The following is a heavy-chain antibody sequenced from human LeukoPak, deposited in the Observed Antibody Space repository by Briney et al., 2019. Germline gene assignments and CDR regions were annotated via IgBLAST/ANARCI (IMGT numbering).Heavy chain of an antibody. D-gene: IGHD3-3*01. V-gene: IGHV4-31*03. CDR2: IYYSGST. J-gene: IGHJ6*02. CDR3: ARHPYDFWRPDYYYGMDV. Sequence: PSETLSLTCTVSGGSISSGGYYWSWIRQHPGKGLEWIGYIYYSGSTYYNPSLKSRVTISVDTSKNQFSLKLSSVTAADTAVYYCARHPYDFWRPDYYYGMDVWGQGTTVTVSS. CDR1: GGSISSGGYY.